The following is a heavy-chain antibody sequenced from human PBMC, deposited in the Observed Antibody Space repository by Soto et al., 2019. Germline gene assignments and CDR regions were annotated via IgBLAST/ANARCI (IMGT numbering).Heavy chain of an antibody. J-gene: IGHJ6*02. V-gene: IGHV1-46*01. CDR3: ARDSPVIVDREAGYYYGMDV. Sequence: QVQLVQSGAEVKKPGASAKVSCKASGYTFTSYYMHWVRQAPGQGLEWMGIINPSGGSTSYAQKFQGRVTMTRDTSTSTVYMELSSLRSEDTAVYYCARDSPVIVDREAGYYYGMDVWGQGTTVTVSS. D-gene: IGHD3-22*01. CDR1: GYTFTSYY. CDR2: INPSGGST.